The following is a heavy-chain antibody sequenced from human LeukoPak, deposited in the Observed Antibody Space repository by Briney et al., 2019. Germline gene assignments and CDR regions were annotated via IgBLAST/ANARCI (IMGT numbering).Heavy chain of an antibody. CDR1: GGSFSGYY. CDR3: ARDHWGDGYNY. V-gene: IGHV4-34*01. J-gene: IGHJ4*02. CDR2: INHSGST. D-gene: IGHD5-24*01. Sequence: SETLSLTCAVYGGSFSGYYWSWIRQPPGKGLEWIGEINHSGSTNYNPSLKSRVTISVDTSKNQFSLKLSSVTAADTAVYYCARDHWGDGYNYWGQGTLVTVSS.